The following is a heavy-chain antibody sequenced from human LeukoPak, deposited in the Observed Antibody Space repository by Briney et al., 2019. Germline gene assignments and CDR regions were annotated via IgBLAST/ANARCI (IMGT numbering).Heavy chain of an antibody. CDR1: GSSGTTNY. Sequence: GGSLRLSCAASGSSGTTNYMSWVRQAPGKGLEFVSIVYGGDTTVYADSVKGRFTISRDASKNTLFLQMSSLTVEDTAVYYCTTFVALRALDVWGQGTMVTVS. D-gene: IGHD3-10*02. CDR3: TTFVALRALDV. CDR2: VYGGDTT. J-gene: IGHJ3*01. V-gene: IGHV3-66*01.